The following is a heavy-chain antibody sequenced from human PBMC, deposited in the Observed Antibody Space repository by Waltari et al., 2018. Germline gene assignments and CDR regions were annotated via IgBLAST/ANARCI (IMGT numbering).Heavy chain of an antibody. CDR3: ARSTVLRYFDWLLFDY. Sequence: QVQLQQWGAGLLKPSETLSLTCAAYGGSFSGYYWSWLRQPPGKGLEWIGEINHSGSTNYNPPLKSRVTISVDTSKNQFSLKLSSVTAADTAVYYCARSTVLRYFDWLLFDYWGQGTLVTVSS. V-gene: IGHV4-34*01. CDR2: INHSGST. J-gene: IGHJ4*02. D-gene: IGHD3-9*01. CDR1: GGSFSGYY.